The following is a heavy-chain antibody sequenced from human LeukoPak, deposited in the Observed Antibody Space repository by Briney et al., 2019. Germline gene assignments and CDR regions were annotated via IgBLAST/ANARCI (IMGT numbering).Heavy chain of an antibody. CDR1: GYTFTGYY. D-gene: IGHD4-17*01. Sequence: ASAKVSCKASGYTFTGYYMNWVRQAPGQGLEWMGWINPSTGGSNYAQKFQGRVTMTRDTSITTAYMELRRLTSDDTAVYFCARSVREYGDYPDNWFDPWGQGTLVTVSS. CDR3: ARSVREYGDYPDNWFDP. V-gene: IGHV1-2*02. J-gene: IGHJ5*02. CDR2: INPSTGGS.